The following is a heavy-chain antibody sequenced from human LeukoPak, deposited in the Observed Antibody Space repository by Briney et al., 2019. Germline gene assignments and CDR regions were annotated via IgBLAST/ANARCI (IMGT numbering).Heavy chain of an antibody. D-gene: IGHD3-22*01. Sequence: GGSLRLSCAASGFTFSSYGMHWVRQAPGKGLEWVAVIWYGGSNKYYADSVKGRFTISRDNSKNTLYLQMNSLRAEDTAVYYCAVGSRYYSKYDAFDIWGQGTMVTVSS. CDR2: IWYGGSNK. J-gene: IGHJ3*02. CDR3: AVGSRYYSKYDAFDI. V-gene: IGHV3-33*08. CDR1: GFTFSSYG.